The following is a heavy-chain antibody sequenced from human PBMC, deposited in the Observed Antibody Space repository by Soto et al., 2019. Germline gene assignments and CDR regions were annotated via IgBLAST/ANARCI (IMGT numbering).Heavy chain of an antibody. CDR1: GFSLSTSGVG. J-gene: IGHJ4*02. CDR2: IYWDDDK. D-gene: IGHD6-13*01. CDR3: AHRVAAGGPFYFDY. V-gene: IGHV2-5*02. Sequence: QITLKESGPTLGKPTQPLTLTCTFSGFSLSTSGVGVGWIRQPPGEALEWRALIYWDDDKRYSPSLQSRLSITKDTSKHRVVLTMTNMDPVDTATYYCAHRVAAGGPFYFDYWGQGTLVTVSS.